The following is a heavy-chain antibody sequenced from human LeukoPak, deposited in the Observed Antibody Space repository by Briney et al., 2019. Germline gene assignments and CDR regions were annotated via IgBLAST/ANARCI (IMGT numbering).Heavy chain of an antibody. CDR2: IKGDGSDK. V-gene: IGHV3-7*01. J-gene: IGHJ4*02. CDR3: ARDREYQLQPFDY. CDR1: GFTFTSYW. Sequence: AGGSLRLSCAASGFTFTSYWMGWVRQAPGKGLEWVAHIKGDGSDKEYVDSVKGRFTISRDNAKNSLYLQMNSLRDDDTAVYYCARDREYQLQPFDYWGQGTLVTVSS. D-gene: IGHD2-2*01.